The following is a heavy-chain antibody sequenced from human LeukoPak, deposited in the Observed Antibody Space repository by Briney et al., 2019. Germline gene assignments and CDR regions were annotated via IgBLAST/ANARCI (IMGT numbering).Heavy chain of an antibody. CDR1: GFTFSNAW. CDR3: TTDPIVVVPAAISRWFDP. J-gene: IGHJ5*02. CDR2: IKSKTDGGTT. Sequence: PGGSLRLFCAASGFTFSNAWMSWLRQAPGKGLEWVGRIKSKTDGGTTDYAAPVKGRFTISRADSKNTLYLQMNSLKTEDTAVYYCTTDPIVVVPAAISRWFDPWGQGTLVTVSS. D-gene: IGHD2-2*01. V-gene: IGHV3-15*01.